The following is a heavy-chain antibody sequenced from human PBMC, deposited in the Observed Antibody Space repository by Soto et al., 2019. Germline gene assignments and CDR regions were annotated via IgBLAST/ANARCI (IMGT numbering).Heavy chain of an antibody. Sequence: ASVKVSCKASGYTFTSYDINWVRQATGQGLEWMGWMNPNSGNTGHAQKFQGRVTMTRNTSISTAYMELSSLRSEDTAVYYCAIPRKNYGDSYYYYYYGMDVWGQGTTVTVSS. V-gene: IGHV1-8*01. J-gene: IGHJ6*02. CDR1: GYTFTSYD. CDR2: MNPNSGNT. CDR3: AIPRKNYGDSYYYYYYGMDV. D-gene: IGHD4-17*01.